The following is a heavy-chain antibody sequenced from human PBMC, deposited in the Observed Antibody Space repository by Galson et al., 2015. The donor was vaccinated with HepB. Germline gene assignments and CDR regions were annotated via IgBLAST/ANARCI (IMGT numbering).Heavy chain of an antibody. CDR1: GYTLTELS. CDR3: ATRDPRDIAAVVYYYYYGMDV. D-gene: IGHD6-13*01. Sequence: SVKVSCKVSGYTLTELSMHWVRQAPGKGLEWMGGFDPEDGETIYAQKFQGRVTMTEDTSTDTAYMELSSLRSEDTAVYYCATRDPRDIAAVVYYYYYGMDVWGQGTTVTVSS. V-gene: IGHV1-24*01. J-gene: IGHJ6*02. CDR2: FDPEDGET.